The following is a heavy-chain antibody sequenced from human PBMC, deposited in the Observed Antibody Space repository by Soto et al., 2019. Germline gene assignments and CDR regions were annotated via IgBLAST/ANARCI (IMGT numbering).Heavy chain of an antibody. D-gene: IGHD3-10*01. V-gene: IGHV1-24*01. Sequence: ASVKVSCKVSGYSLNELCMHWVRQPPGKGLEWIGGFDPEEGKMIYAQNFQGRVTMTEDTSTDTAYMELNSLTSEDAAIYYCATDLGVALAPLSILYFQQWGQGTVVTVSS. CDR1: GYSLNELC. CDR3: ATDLGVALAPLSILYFQQ. J-gene: IGHJ1*01. CDR2: FDPEEGKM.